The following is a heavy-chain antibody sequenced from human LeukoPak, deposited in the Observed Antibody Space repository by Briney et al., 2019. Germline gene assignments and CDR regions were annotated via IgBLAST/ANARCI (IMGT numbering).Heavy chain of an antibody. CDR1: GFTFSDYY. CDR2: ISYDGSRT. J-gene: IGHJ4*02. V-gene: IGHV3-30*01. D-gene: IGHD3-10*01. Sequence: GGSLRLSCAASGFTFSDYYMSWIRQAPGKGLEWVALISYDGSRTDYADYVKGRFTISRDNSRNTLYLQLNSLGLEDAAVYYCARDSKYYYVSGISGPHYFDYWGQGALVTVSS. CDR3: ARDSKYYYVSGISGPHYFDY.